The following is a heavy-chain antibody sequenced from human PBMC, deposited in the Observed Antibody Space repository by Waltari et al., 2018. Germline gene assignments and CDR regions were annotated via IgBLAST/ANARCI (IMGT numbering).Heavy chain of an antibody. J-gene: IGHJ3*02. CDR1: GYTFTNYP. CDR3: ARWVTADAFDI. V-gene: IGHV1-3*01. Sequence: QVQLVQSGAEVKKPGASVKVSCKAAGYTFTNYPIHWVRQAPAQRPEWMGWINDGNSNTKYSPNFQGRVTVTRDTSASTAYMELSSLRSEDTAVYYCARWVTADAFDIWGQGTMVTVSS. D-gene: IGHD2-21*02. CDR2: INDGNSNT.